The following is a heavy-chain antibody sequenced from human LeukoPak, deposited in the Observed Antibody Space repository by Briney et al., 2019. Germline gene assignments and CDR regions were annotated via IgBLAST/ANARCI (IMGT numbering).Heavy chain of an antibody. Sequence: PGGSLRLSCAASGFTFSHYYMSWVRQAPGKGLEWVSSISSSSSYIYYADSLKGRFTISRDNAKNSLYLQMNSLRAEDTAVYYCARAPSPLFWSGYFGAFDIWGQGTMVTVSS. CDR3: ARAPSPLFWSGYFGAFDI. J-gene: IGHJ3*02. CDR2: ISSSSSYI. CDR1: GFTFSHYY. D-gene: IGHD3-3*01. V-gene: IGHV3-21*01.